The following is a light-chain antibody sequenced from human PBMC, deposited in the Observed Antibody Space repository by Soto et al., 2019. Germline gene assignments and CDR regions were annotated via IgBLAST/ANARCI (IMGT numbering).Light chain of an antibody. CDR2: DAS. J-gene: IGKJ2*01. CDR1: QSVSSY. V-gene: IGKV3-11*01. CDR3: QQRSNWPPMYT. Sequence: EIVLTQSQATLSLSPGERATLSCRASQSVSSYLAWYQQKPGQAPRLPIYDASNRATGIPARFSGSGSGTDFTLTISSLEPEDFAVYYCQQRSNWPPMYTFGQGTKLEIK.